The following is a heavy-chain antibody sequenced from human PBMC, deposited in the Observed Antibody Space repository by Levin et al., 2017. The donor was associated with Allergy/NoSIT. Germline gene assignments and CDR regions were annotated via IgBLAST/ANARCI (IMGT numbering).Heavy chain of an antibody. Sequence: PGGSLRLSCAASGFTFSSYGMHWVRQAPGKGLEWVAVISYDGSNKYYADSVKGRFTISRDNSKNTLYLQMNSLRAEDTAVYYCAKDPSELCDYFDYWGQGTLVTVSS. V-gene: IGHV3-30*18. D-gene: IGHD1-1*01. CDR3: AKDPSELCDYFDY. CDR1: GFTFSSYG. CDR2: ISYDGSNK. J-gene: IGHJ4*02.